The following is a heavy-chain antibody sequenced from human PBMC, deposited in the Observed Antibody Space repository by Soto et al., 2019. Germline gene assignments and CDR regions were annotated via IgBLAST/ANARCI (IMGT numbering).Heavy chain of an antibody. J-gene: IGHJ6*02. Sequence: GGSLRLSCAASGFTFSAYGMHWVRQAPGKGLEWVAVISYDGSNKYYADSVKGRFTISRDNSKNTLYLQMSSLRAEDTAVYFCAKVTFSGDYYYSYGLDVWGQGTTVTVSS. CDR2: ISYDGSNK. CDR1: GFTFSAYG. V-gene: IGHV3-30*18. D-gene: IGHD1-26*01. CDR3: AKVTFSGDYYYSYGLDV.